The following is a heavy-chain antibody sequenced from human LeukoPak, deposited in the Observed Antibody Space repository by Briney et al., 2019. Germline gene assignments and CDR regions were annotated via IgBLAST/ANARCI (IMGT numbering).Heavy chain of an antibody. V-gene: IGHV4-34*01. J-gene: IGHJ3*02. CDR1: GGSFSGYY. CDR3: ARASSAEAFDI. D-gene: IGHD6-13*01. CDR2: INHSGST. Sequence: PSETLSLTCAVYGGSFSGYYWSWIRQPPGKGLEWIGEINHSGSTNYNPSLKSRVTISVDTSKNQFSLKLSSVTAADTAVYYCARASSAEAFDIWGQGTMVTVSS.